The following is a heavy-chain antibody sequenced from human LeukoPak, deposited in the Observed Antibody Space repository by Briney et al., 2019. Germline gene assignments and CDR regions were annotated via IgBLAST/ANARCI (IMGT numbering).Heavy chain of an antibody. CDR3: ARGDSGYDFGY. Sequence: SETLSLTCTVSGGSISNYYWSWIRQPAGKGLEWIGRIYTRGTSYNPSLKGRVTMSVDTSKNQFSLKLSPVTAADTAVYYCARGDSGYDFGYWGQGTLVTVSS. V-gene: IGHV4-4*07. CDR1: GGSISNYY. J-gene: IGHJ4*02. D-gene: IGHD5-12*01. CDR2: IYTRGT.